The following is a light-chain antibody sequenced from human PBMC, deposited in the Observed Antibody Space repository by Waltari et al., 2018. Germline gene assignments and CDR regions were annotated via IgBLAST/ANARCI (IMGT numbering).Light chain of an antibody. CDR2: TDS. CDR1: ALSTQL. Sequence: SYELTQPPSVSVSPGQTPRITCSGDALSTQLGYWYQQKSGRAPVLMIYTDSGRPSGIPERFSGSSSGTTVTLTISAVQPEDEADYYCQSAHSNGSDVVFGGGTKLTVL. V-gene: IGLV3-25*03. J-gene: IGLJ2*01. CDR3: QSAHSNGSDVV.